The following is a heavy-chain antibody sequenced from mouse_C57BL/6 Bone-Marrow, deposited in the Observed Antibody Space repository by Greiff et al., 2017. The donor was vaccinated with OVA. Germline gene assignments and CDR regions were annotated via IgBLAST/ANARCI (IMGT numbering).Heavy chain of an antibody. Sequence: EVHLVESGGGLVQPGGSLKLSCAASGFTFSDYGMAWVRQAPRKGPEWVAFISNLAYSIYYADTVTGRFTISRENAKNTLYLEMSSLRSEDTAMYYCARHIYYGSSDYYAMDYWGQGTSVTVSS. D-gene: IGHD1-1*01. V-gene: IGHV5-15*01. J-gene: IGHJ4*01. CDR2: ISNLAYSI. CDR3: ARHIYYGSSDYYAMDY. CDR1: GFTFSDYG.